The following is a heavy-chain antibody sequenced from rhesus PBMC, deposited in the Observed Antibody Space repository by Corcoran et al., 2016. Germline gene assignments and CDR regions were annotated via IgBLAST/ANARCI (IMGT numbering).Heavy chain of an antibody. CDR2: ITYSGSP. J-gene: IGHJ4*01. D-gene: IGHD1-44*01. CDR1: GYSISSGYF. Sequence: QVQLQESGPGLVKPSETLSLTCAVSGYSISSGYFWNWIRQPPGKGLGWSGYITYSGSPSDSPALKSRVTSSRGTSQNPFSLKVSSVTAADTAVYYCARDHRLGTSWGQGVLVTVSS. CDR3: ARDHRLGTS. V-gene: IGHV4-122*02.